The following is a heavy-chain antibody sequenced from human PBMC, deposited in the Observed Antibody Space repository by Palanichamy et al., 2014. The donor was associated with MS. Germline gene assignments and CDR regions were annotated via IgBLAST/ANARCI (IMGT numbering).Heavy chain of an antibody. CDR1: GDSISRGSYY. CDR3: AREGRGTAMIDF. V-gene: IGHV4-30-4*01. J-gene: IGHJ4*02. CDR2: IYFTGST. Sequence: QVQLQESGPGVVKPSETLSLTCAVSGDSISRGSYYWSWLRQPPGRGLEWIGCIYFTGSTYYNPSLQGRVTISVDTSENQFSLELSSVTAADTAVYYCAREGRGTAMIDFWGQGTLVTVSS. D-gene: IGHD1/OR15-1a*01.